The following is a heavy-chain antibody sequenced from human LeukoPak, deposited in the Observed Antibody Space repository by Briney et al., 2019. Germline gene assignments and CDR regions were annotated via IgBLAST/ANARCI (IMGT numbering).Heavy chain of an antibody. CDR2: LNGGRT. D-gene: IGHD2-21*01. J-gene: IGHJ4*02. CDR1: GFTFSNYA. CDR3: VKEVPTYGYFDY. Sequence: GGSLRLSCVASGFTFSNYAMSWARQAPGRGLEWIAALNGGRTFFQDSVRGRCTISRDNSKSTLYLQLNSLTGDDTAVYYCVKEVPTYGYFDYWGRGTLVTVSS. V-gene: IGHV3-23*01.